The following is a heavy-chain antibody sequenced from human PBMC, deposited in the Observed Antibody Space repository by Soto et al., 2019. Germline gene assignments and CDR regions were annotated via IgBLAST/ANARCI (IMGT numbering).Heavy chain of an antibody. J-gene: IGHJ4*02. Sequence: GGSLRLSCVASGFTFSNYGMHWVRQAPGKGLEWVAVISYDGSNKYYADSVKGRFTISRDNSKNTLYLQMNSLRAEDTAVYYCAKNGNYYDSSGYALDYWGQGTLVTVSS. CDR1: GFTFSNYG. V-gene: IGHV3-30*18. D-gene: IGHD3-22*01. CDR2: ISYDGSNK. CDR3: AKNGNYYDSSGYALDY.